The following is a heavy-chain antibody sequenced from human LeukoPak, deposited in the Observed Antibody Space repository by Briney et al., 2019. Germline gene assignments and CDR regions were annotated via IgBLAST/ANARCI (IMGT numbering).Heavy chain of an antibody. CDR3: ARGGYNLAFAFDY. V-gene: IGHV3-74*01. J-gene: IGHJ4*02. D-gene: IGHD5-24*01. CDR2: INSDGSST. Sequence: GGSLRLSCAASGFTFSSYWMHWVRQLPGKGLVWVSRINSDGSSTSYADSVKGRFTISRDNAKNTLYLQMNSLRAEDTAVYYCARGGYNLAFAFDYWGQGTLVTVSS. CDR1: GFTFSSYW.